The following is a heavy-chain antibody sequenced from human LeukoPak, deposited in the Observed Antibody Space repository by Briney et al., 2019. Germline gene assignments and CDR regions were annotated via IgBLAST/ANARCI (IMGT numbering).Heavy chain of an antibody. CDR2: IYYSGTT. CDR1: GGSISSYY. Sequence: SETLSLTCTVSGGSISSYYWSWIRQPPGKGLEWIGYIYYSGTTNYNPSLKSRVTISADTSKNQFSLKLSSVTAADTAVYYCARDGGYSSGWSADFDYWGQGTLVTVSS. CDR3: ARDGGYSSGWSADFDY. J-gene: IGHJ4*02. D-gene: IGHD6-19*01. V-gene: IGHV4-59*01.